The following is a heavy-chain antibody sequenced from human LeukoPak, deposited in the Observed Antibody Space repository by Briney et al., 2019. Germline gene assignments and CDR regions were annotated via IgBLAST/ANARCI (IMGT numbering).Heavy chain of an antibody. CDR2: ISYDGSNK. Sequence: GGSLRLSCAPSGFTFSSYGMHWVRQAPGKGLEWVAVISYDGSNKYYADSVKGRFTISRDNSKNTLYLQMNSLRAEDTAVYYCAKQGQWLEYIDYWGQGTLVTVSS. V-gene: IGHV3-30*18. J-gene: IGHJ4*02. CDR3: AKQGQWLEYIDY. D-gene: IGHD6-19*01. CDR1: GFTFSSYG.